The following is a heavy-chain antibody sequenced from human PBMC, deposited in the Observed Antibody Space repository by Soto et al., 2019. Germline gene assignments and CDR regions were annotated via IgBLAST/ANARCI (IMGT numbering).Heavy chain of an antibody. D-gene: IGHD3-16*01. J-gene: IGHJ4*02. CDR3: AHTPWGAAPDY. CDR1: GGSFSGYYW. Sequence: TLSLTCAVFGGSFSGYYWSWIRQPPGKGLEWIGIIYWNDDKGYSPSLKTRLTITKDTSKNQVVLTMTNMDPVDAATYYCAHTPWGAAPDYWGLGTPVTVSS. CDR2: IYWNDDK. V-gene: IGHV2-5*01.